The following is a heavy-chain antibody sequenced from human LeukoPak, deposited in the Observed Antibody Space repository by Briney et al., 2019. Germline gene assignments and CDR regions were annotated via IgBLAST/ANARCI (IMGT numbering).Heavy chain of an antibody. CDR2: IYYSGST. CDR3: ARLLGGSTFYYDSSGFPDAFDI. D-gene: IGHD3-22*01. V-gene: IGHV4-30-4*01. CDR1: GGSISSGDYY. Sequence: SQTLSLTCTVSGGSISSGDYYWSWIRQPPGKGLEWIGYIYYSGSTYYNPSLRSRVTISVDTSKNQFSLKLSSATAADTAVYYCARLLGGSTFYYDSSGFPDAFDIWGRGTMVTVSS. J-gene: IGHJ3*02.